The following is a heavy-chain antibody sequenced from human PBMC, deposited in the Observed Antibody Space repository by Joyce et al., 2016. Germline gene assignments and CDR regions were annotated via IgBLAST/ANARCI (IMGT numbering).Heavy chain of an antibody. V-gene: IGHV1-69*02. D-gene: IGHD5-24*01. CDR1: GGSFDKYT. J-gene: IGHJ6*02. CDR2: IIPMLNMP. Sequence: QVHLVQSGAEVKKSGSSVKVSCKASGGSFDKYTGSWVRQAPGQGLAWMGRIIPMLNMPNYAQEFQGRVTITADKSTTTAYMQLTGLRSDDTAVYFCAGTFNYPHHDGMDVWGQGTTVTVSS. CDR3: AGTFNYPHHDGMDV.